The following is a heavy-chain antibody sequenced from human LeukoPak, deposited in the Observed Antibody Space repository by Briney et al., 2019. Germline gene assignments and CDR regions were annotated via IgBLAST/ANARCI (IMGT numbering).Heavy chain of an antibody. Sequence: PSETLSLTCTVSGGSISSYYWSWIRQPPGKGLEWIGYIYYSGGTNYNPSLKSRVTISVDTSKNQFSLKLSSVTAADTAVYYCARSSGVATVAARKFDYWGQGTLVTVSS. J-gene: IGHJ4*02. D-gene: IGHD6-6*01. CDR2: IYYSGGT. CDR1: GGSISSYY. V-gene: IGHV4-59*01. CDR3: ARSSGVATVAARKFDY.